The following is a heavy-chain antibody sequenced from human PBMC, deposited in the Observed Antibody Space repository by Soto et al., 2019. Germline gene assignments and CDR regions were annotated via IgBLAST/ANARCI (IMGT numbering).Heavy chain of an antibody. V-gene: IGHV4-34*01. CDR2: INYSGTT. Sequence: PSETQCMTGVEFGRAYRGYRWVWINQHPGKGLEWIGYINYSGTTNYNPSLKSRVTISVDTSKNQFSLKLNSVTAADTAVYFCARSGYCGGDNCNPAGYTDYWGQGTLVTVSS. CDR1: GRAYRGYR. D-gene: IGHD2-21*01. CDR3: ARSGYCGGDNCNPAGYTDY. J-gene: IGHJ4*02.